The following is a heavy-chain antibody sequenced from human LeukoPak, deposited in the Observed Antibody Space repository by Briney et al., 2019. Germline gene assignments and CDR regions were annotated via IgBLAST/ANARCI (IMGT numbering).Heavy chain of an antibody. CDR3: ARGQDDRSGTFDY. V-gene: IGHV4-61*01. Sequence: PGTLSLTCTVSGDSVSSGNYYLSWIRQPPGKGLDWITYMSPSGTTKYNPSLKSRVTTSVDTSRTQFSLRLSSVTAADTAVYYCARGQDDRSGTFDYWGQGILVTVSS. J-gene: IGHJ4*02. CDR1: GDSVSSGNYY. D-gene: IGHD3-22*01. CDR2: MSPSGTT.